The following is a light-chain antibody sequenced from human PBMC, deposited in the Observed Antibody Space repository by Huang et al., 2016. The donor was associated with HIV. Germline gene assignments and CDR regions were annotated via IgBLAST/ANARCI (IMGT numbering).Light chain of an antibody. CDR2: AAS. CDR1: QTVSSN. V-gene: IGKV3-15*01. CDR3: QHYRVWPPVYT. J-gene: IGKJ2*01. Sequence: EIVMTQSPATLSVSPGERANLSCRASQTVSSNLAWYQQKPGQAPRLIIYAASTRATDIPARFSGSGSGTEFTLTISSLQSEDFAVYYCQHYRVWPPVYTFGQGTKLEIK.